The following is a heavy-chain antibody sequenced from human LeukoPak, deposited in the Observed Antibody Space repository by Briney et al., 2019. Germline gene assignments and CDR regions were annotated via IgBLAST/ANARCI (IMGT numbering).Heavy chain of an antibody. CDR2: IYYSGST. V-gene: IGHV4-59*01. D-gene: IGHD3-22*01. Sequence: SETLSLTCTVSGGSITSYYWSWIRQPPGKGLEWIGYIYYSGSTDYNPSLKSRVTISKDTSKNQFSLKLTSVSAADTAVYYCARDNYYDATSYRTFQYWGQGALVTVSS. CDR3: ARDNYYDATSYRTFQY. J-gene: IGHJ4*02. CDR1: GGSITSYY.